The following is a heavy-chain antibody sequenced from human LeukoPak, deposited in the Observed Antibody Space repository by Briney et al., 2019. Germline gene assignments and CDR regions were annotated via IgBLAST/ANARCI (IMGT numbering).Heavy chain of an antibody. CDR2: IIPIFGTA. V-gene: IGHV1-69*13. J-gene: IGHJ6*02. CDR3: ARVFEYCSSTSCYSSYYYYYGMDV. CDR1: GGTFSSYA. Sequence: SVKVSRKASGGTFSSYAISWVRQAPRQGLEWMGGIIPIFGTANYAQKFQGRVTITADESTSTAYMELSSLRSEDTAVYYCARVFEYCSSTSCYSSYYYYYGMDVWGQGTTVTVSS. D-gene: IGHD2-2*01.